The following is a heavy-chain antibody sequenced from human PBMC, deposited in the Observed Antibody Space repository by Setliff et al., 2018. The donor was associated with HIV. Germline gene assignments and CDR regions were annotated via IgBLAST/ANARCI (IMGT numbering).Heavy chain of an antibody. J-gene: IGHJ4*02. CDR3: ARARGGNSEWSY. Sequence: GGSLRLSCAASGFTFSSYWMHWVRQVPGKGLVWVSRINSEWSSTTYADFVKGRFTISRDNAKNTLYLQMNSLRAEDTAVYACARARGGNSEWSYWGQGTLVTVSS. CDR2: INSEWSST. V-gene: IGHV3-74*03. D-gene: IGHD2-15*01. CDR1: GFTFSSYW.